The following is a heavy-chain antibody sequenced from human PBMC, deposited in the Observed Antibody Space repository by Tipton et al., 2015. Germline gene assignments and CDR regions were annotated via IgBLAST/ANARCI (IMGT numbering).Heavy chain of an antibody. J-gene: IGHJ4*02. D-gene: IGHD6-19*01. V-gene: IGHV3-11*01. CDR2: ITSSGSTM. CDR1: GFTFSDYS. CDR3: ARGGYSSVWPSGF. Sequence: SLRLSCAASGFTFSDYSMKWIHQAPGEGLEWVSEITSSGSTMYYADSVKGRFTISRDNAKNSLYLQMNSLRGEDTAVYYCARGGYSSVWPSGFWGPGTLVTVSS.